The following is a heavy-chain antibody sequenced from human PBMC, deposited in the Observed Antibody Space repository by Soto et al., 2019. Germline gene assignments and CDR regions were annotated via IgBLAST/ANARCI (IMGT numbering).Heavy chain of an antibody. CDR2: ISWNSGSI. Sequence: GGSLRLSCAASGFTFDDYAMHWVRQAPGKGLEWVSGISWNSGSIGYADSVKGRFTISRDNAKNSLYLQMNSLRAEDTALYYCAKGNYDILTGPFDYWGQGTLVTVSS. CDR3: AKGNYDILTGPFDY. J-gene: IGHJ4*02. CDR1: GFTFDDYA. V-gene: IGHV3-9*01. D-gene: IGHD3-9*01.